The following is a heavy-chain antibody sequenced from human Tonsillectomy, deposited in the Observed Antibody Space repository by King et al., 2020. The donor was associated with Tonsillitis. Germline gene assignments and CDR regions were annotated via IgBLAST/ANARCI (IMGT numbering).Heavy chain of an antibody. D-gene: IGHD1-1*01. CDR3: ARIWNDGVHSFDL. V-gene: IGHV5-51*01. CDR1: GYSFTNYW. Sequence: QLVQSGAEVKKPGESLKISCKGSGYSFTNYWIGWVRQMPGKGLEWMGIIYPGDSDTRYSPSFQGQVTISADKSIRTAYLQWTSLKASDTAIYYCARIWNDGVHSFDLWGEGTMVTVSS. CDR2: IYPGDSDT. J-gene: IGHJ3*01.